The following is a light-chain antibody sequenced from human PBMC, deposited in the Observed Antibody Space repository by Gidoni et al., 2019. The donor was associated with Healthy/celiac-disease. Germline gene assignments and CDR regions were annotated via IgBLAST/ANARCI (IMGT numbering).Light chain of an antibody. Sequence: DIQMTQSPSSVSASVGDRVTITCRASQGISSWLAWYLQKPGKAPKLLIYAASSLQSGVPSRFSGSGSGTDFTLTISSLQPEDFATYYCQQANSCPITFGQGTRLEIK. CDR3: QQANSCPIT. V-gene: IGKV1-12*01. CDR1: QGISSW. CDR2: AAS. J-gene: IGKJ5*01.